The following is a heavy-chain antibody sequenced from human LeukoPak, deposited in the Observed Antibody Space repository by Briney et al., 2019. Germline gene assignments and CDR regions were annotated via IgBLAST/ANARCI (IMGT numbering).Heavy chain of an antibody. CDR3: ARDESGYIYLDAFDI. CDR1: GGSISSSSYY. D-gene: IGHD5-18*01. CDR2: IYYSGST. Sequence: SETLSLTCTVSGGSISSSSYYWGWIRQPPGKGLEWIGSIYYSGSTNYNPSFKSRVTILVDKSKNQFSLNLRSVTAADTAVYYCARDESGYIYLDAFDIWGQGTMVIVSS. V-gene: IGHV4-39*07. J-gene: IGHJ3*02.